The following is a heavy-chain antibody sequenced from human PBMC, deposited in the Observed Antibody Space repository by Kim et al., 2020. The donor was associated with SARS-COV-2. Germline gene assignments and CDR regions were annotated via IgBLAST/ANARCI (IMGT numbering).Heavy chain of an antibody. CDR2: IYSGGSST. V-gene: IGHV3-23*03. J-gene: IGHJ4*02. CDR3: AKDSANAEGGGYDFDYFDY. D-gene: IGHD5-12*01. Sequence: GGSLRLSCAASGFTFSSYAMSWVRQAPGKGLEWVAVIYSGGSSTYYADSVKGRFTISRDNSKNTLYLQMNSLRAEDTAVYYCAKDSANAEGGGYDFDYFDYWGQGTLVTVSS. CDR1: GFTFSSYA.